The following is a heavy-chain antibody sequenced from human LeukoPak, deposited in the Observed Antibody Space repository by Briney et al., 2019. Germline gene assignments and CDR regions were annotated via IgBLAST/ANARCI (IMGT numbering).Heavy chain of an antibody. Sequence: GGSLRLSCAASGFTFSSYAMSWVRQAPGKGLEWVSAISGSGSTYYADSVKGRFTISRDNSKNTLYLQMNSLRAEDTAVYYCARGPSRLSYFDYWGQGTLVTVSS. CDR3: ARGPSRLSYFDY. CDR2: ISGSGST. V-gene: IGHV3-23*01. CDR1: GFTFSSYA. J-gene: IGHJ4*02.